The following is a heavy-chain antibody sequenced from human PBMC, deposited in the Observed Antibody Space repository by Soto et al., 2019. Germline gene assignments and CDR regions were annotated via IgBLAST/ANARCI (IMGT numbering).Heavy chain of an antibody. CDR2: IYYSGST. J-gene: IGHJ6*02. V-gene: IGHV4-31*03. CDR1: GGSISSGGYY. CDR3: ARDRDCGGDCYSYYYYGMDV. D-gene: IGHD2-21*02. Sequence: SETLSLTCTVSGGSISSGGYYWSWIRQHPGKGLEWIGYIYYSGSTYYNPSLKSRVTISVDTSKNQFSLKLSSVTAADTAVYYCARDRDCGGDCYSYYYYGMDVWGQGTKVTVSS.